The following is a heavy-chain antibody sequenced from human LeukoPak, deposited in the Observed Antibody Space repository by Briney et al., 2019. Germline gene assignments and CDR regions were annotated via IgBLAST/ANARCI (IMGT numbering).Heavy chain of an antibody. CDR1: GFTFSSYG. Sequence: GGSLRLSCAASGFTFSSYGMHWVRQAPGKGLEWVAVIWYDGSNKYYADSVKGRFTISRDNSKNTPYLQMNSLRAEDTAVYYCARDPAVAGTEGYFDYWGQGTLVTVSS. D-gene: IGHD6-19*01. J-gene: IGHJ4*02. CDR2: IWYDGSNK. V-gene: IGHV3-33*01. CDR3: ARDPAVAGTEGYFDY.